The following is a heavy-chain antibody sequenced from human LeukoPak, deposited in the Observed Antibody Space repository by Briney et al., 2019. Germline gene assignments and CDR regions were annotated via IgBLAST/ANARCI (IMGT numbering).Heavy chain of an antibody. Sequence: GGSLRLSCAASGFTFSSYSMNWVRQAPGKRLEWVSSISSSSSYIYYADSVKGRFTISRDSAKNSLYLQMNSLRAEDTAVYYCARGMGITMIDYWGQGTLVTVSS. D-gene: IGHD3-22*01. V-gene: IGHV3-21*01. CDR2: ISSSSSYI. CDR3: ARGMGITMIDY. CDR1: GFTFSSYS. J-gene: IGHJ4*02.